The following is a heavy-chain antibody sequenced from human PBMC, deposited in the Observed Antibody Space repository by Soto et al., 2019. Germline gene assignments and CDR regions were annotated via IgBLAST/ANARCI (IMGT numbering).Heavy chain of an antibody. CDR3: ARGGLTDYFAY. J-gene: IGHJ4*02. CDR1: GFTFSSYG. V-gene: IGHV3-33*01. Sequence: QVQLVESGGGVVQPGRSLRLSCAASGFTFSSYGMHWGRQAPGKGLEWVAVIWYDGRNKYYADSVKGRFTISRDNSKNTLYLQMNSLRAEDTAVYYCARGGLTDYFAYWGQGTLVTVSS. CDR2: IWYDGRNK. D-gene: IGHD2-21*02.